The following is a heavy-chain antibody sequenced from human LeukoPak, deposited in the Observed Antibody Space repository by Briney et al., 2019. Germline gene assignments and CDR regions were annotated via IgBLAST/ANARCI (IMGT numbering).Heavy chain of an antibody. J-gene: IGHJ4*02. CDR1: GFTCSNAW. V-gene: IGHV3-15*01. CDR3: TTLAHIAVLSQGGY. Sequence: GGSLRLSRSAYGFTCSNAWMSRVRQAPGKGLKWVGRNKSKTEGGTTDYAAAVKGKFNISRDDSKITLDLQINSLKTERTAVYYCTTLAHIAVLSQGGYWGEGTRVSVAS. D-gene: IGHD6-19*01. CDR2: NKSKTEGGTT.